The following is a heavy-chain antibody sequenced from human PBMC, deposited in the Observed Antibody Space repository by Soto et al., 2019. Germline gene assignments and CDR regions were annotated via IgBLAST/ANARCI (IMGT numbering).Heavy chain of an antibody. CDR2: IAFDGSNI. D-gene: IGHD2-8*01. Sequence: GGSLRLSCVGSGFTFSNYGIHWVRQAPGKGLEWVGVIAFDGSNIHYADSVKGRFTISRDNSKDTLFLQMNSLRPEDTAVYYCAKDTNMQYYYYLAMDVWGHGTTVTVSS. V-gene: IGHV3-30*18. CDR1: GFTFSNYG. J-gene: IGHJ6*02. CDR3: AKDTNMQYYYYLAMDV.